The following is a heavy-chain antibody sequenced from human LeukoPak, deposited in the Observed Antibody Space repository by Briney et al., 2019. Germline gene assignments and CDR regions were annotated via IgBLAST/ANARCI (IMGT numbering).Heavy chain of an antibody. J-gene: IGHJ4*02. Sequence: GGSLRLSCAASGFTFSSYAMSWVRQAPGKGLEWVSAISGSGGSTYYADSVKGRFTISRDNSKNTLYLQMNSLRAEDTAVYYCTTVRGVYYYGSGSYNFDYWGQGTLVTVSS. CDR3: TTVRGVYYYGSGSYNFDY. V-gene: IGHV3-23*01. CDR2: ISGSGGST. CDR1: GFTFSSYA. D-gene: IGHD3-10*01.